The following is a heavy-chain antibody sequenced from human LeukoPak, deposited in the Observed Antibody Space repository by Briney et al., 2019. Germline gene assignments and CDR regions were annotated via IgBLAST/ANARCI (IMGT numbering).Heavy chain of an antibody. CDR2: IWYDGTNK. CDR1: GFTLSTYG. Sequence: GGSLRLSCAASGFTLSTYGMHWVRQAPGKGLEWVAVIWYDGTNKFYADSVKGRFTISRDNSKNTLYLQMNSLRVEDTAVYYCARDPEAHDSSGYLFDYWGQGTLVTVSS. CDR3: ARDPEAHDSSGYLFDY. V-gene: IGHV3-33*01. D-gene: IGHD3-22*01. J-gene: IGHJ4*02.